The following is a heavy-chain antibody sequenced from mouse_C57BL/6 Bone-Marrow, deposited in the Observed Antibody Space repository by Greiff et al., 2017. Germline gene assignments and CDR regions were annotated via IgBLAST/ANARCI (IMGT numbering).Heavy chain of an antibody. CDR3: AKGRGYSNYGYAMAY. J-gene: IGHJ4*01. CDR2: ISDGGSYT. V-gene: IGHV5-4*01. D-gene: IGHD2-5*01. CDR1: GFTFSSYA. Sequence: EVHLVESGGGLVKPGGSLKLSCAASGFTFSSYAMSWVRQTPEKRLEWVATISDGGSYTYYPDNVKGRFTISRDNATNNPYLQMSHLKCEDTAMYYCAKGRGYSNYGYAMAYWGQGTSVTVSA.